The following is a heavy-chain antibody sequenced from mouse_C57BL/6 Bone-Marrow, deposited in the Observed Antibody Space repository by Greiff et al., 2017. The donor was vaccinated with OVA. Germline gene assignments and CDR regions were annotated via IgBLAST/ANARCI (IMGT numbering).Heavy chain of an antibody. D-gene: IGHD2-3*01. Sequence: EVKLQESGPGLVKPSQSLSLTCSVTGYSITSGYYWKWIRKFLGNKVEWMGYISYDGSNNYNQYFKNRISITHDTSKNQFFLKLNSVTTQDTATYYCARGRLLLFAYWGQTTLVTLSA. CDR1: GYSITSGYY. V-gene: IGHV3-6*01. CDR3: ARGRLLLFAY. CDR2: ISYDGSN. J-gene: IGHJ3*01.